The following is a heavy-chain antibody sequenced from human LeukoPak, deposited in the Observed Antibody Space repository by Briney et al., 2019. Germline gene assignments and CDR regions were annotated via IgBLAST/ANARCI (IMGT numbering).Heavy chain of an antibody. CDR2: IRYDGSYT. CDR1: GFTFSSYG. J-gene: IGHJ3*02. D-gene: IGHD3-10*01. CDR3: AKELREARGAFDI. V-gene: IGHV3-30*02. Sequence: GGSLRLSCAASGFTFSSYGMHWVRQAPGKGLEWVAFIRYDGSYTYYADSVKGRFTISRDNSKNTLYLQMNSLRAEDTAVYYCAKELREARGAFDIWGQGTMVTVSS.